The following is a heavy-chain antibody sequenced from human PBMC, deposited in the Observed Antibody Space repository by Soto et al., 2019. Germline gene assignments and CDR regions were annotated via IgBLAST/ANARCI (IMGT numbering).Heavy chain of an antibody. J-gene: IGHJ5*02. D-gene: IGHD3-3*02. V-gene: IGHV4-39*01. CDR3: ASPKIAFYDWFDP. CDR2: IYYSGST. CDR1: GGSISSGDYY. Sequence: SETLSLTCTVSGGSISSGDYYWSWIRQPPGKGLEWIGSIYYSGSTYYNPSLKSRVTISVDTSKNQFSLKLSSVTAADTAVYYCASPKIAFYDWFDPWGQGTLVTAPQ.